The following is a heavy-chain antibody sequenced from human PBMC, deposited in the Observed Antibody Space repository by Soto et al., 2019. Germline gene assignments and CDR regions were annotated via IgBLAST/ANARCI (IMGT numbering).Heavy chain of an antibody. CDR1: GFTFSNAW. J-gene: IGHJ6*02. V-gene: IGHV3-15*01. CDR3: TTGEVGAASYYYYGMDV. D-gene: IGHD1-26*01. CDR2: IKSKTDGGTT. Sequence: GSLRLSCAASGFTFSNAWMSWVRQAPGKGLEWVGRIKSKTDGGTTDYAAPVKGRFTISRDDSKNTLYLQMNSLKTEDTAVYYCTTGEVGAASYYYYGMDVWGQGTTVTVS.